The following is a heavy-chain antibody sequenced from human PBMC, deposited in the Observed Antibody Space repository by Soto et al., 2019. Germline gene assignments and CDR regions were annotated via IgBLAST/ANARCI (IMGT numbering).Heavy chain of an antibody. Sequence: QVQLVQSGAEVKKPGSSVKVSCKASGDTFTSDAISWVRQAPGQGLEWMGAIMPIFGTSNYAHQFQGRVTVTADRATSTASMEVTSLRSEDTAAYYCSSGGDCGGDCYYQGWLAPWGQGALVTVSS. CDR1: GDTFTSDA. J-gene: IGHJ5*02. CDR3: SSGGDCGGDCYYQGWLAP. CDR2: IMPIFGTS. D-gene: IGHD2-21*01. V-gene: IGHV1-69*14.